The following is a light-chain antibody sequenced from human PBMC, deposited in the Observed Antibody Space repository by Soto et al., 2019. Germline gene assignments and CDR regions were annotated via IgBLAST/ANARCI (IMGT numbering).Light chain of an antibody. J-gene: IGKJ5*01. V-gene: IGKV3-11*01. CDR2: DAS. Sequence: EIVLTQSPATLSLSPGERATLSCRASQSVSSYLAWYQQKPGQAPRLLIYDASNRATGIPARFSGSGSGTDFTLTMSSLEPEDFAVYYCQHRSNWPPITFGQGTRLEIK. CDR1: QSVSSY. CDR3: QHRSNWPPIT.